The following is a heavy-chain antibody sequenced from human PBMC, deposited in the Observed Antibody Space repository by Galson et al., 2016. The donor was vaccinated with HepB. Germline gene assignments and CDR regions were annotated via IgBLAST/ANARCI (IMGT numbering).Heavy chain of an antibody. V-gene: IGHV3-30-3*01. Sequence: LRLSCAASGFTFGDYAMSWFRQAPVKGLEWVAVTSFDGTNGFYSDSVKGRFTISRDNSRNTIYLHMNSLTAEDTAVYYCARAPDSSWHDFDYWGQGTLVTVSS. CDR1: GFTFGDYA. CDR2: TSFDGTNG. CDR3: ARAPDSSWHDFDY. D-gene: IGHD6-13*01. J-gene: IGHJ4*02.